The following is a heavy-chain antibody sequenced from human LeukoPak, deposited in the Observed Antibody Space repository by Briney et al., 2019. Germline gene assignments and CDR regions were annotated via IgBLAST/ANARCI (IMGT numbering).Heavy chain of an antibody. Sequence: PGGSLRLSCAASGFTVSSNYMSWVRQAPGKGLEWVSVIYSGGSTYYADSVKGRFTISRDNSKNTLYLQMNSLRAEDTAVYYCARATVTTRKLTRPLDNWGQGTLVTVSS. CDR1: GFTVSSNY. D-gene: IGHD4-17*01. V-gene: IGHV3-66*01. CDR3: ARATVTTRKLTRPLDN. CDR2: IYSGGST. J-gene: IGHJ4*02.